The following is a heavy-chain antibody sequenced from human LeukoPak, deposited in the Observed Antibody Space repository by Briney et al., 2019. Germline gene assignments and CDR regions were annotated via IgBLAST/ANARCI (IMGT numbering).Heavy chain of an antibody. V-gene: IGHV4-59*06. Sequence: SETLSLTCTVSGGSISSYYWSWIRQHPGKGLEYIGNIYYSGSTYYNPSLKSRVTISVDTSKNQFSLKLSSVTAADTAVYYCARAGGHYDSSGYYYWFDPWGQGTLVTVSS. D-gene: IGHD3-22*01. J-gene: IGHJ5*02. CDR2: IYYSGST. CDR1: GGSISSYY. CDR3: ARAGGHYDSSGYYYWFDP.